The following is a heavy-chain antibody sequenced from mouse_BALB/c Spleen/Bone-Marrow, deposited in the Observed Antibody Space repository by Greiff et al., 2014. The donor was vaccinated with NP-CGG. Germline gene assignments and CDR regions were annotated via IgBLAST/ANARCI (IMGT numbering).Heavy chain of an antibody. D-gene: IGHD1-2*01. J-gene: IGHJ4*01. CDR1: GDSITSGY. Sequence: VQLQQSGPSLVKPSQTLSLTCSVTGDSITSGYWNWIRKFPGNKLEYMGYISYSGSTYYNPSPKSRISITRDTSKNQYYLQLISVTTEDTATFYCARYKGFHWGMDYWGQGTSVTVSS. V-gene: IGHV3-8*02. CDR3: ARYKGFHWGMDY. CDR2: ISYSGST.